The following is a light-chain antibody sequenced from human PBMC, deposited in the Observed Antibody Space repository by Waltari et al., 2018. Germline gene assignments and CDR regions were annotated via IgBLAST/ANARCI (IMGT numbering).Light chain of an antibody. Sequence: IVMTHSPATLSVSPGEGVPLSCRASQSIATNLAWYQQKPGQGPRLLISEASTRVAGIPARFSGRGSGTEFTLTISSLQSEDFAVYYCQQYNDYYSFGQGTRLEIK. CDR1: QSIATN. J-gene: IGKJ2*01. V-gene: IGKV3-15*01. CDR2: EAS. CDR3: QQYNDYYS.